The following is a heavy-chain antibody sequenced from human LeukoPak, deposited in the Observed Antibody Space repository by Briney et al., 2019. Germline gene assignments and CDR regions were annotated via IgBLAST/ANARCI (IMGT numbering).Heavy chain of an antibody. CDR2: IYYSGST. Sequence: PSQTLSLTCTVSSGSISSSSYYWGWLRQPPGKGLEWIGSIYYSGSTYYNPSLKSRVTISVDTSKNQFSLKLSSVTAADTAVYYCARVNSGYERAHDYWGQGTLVTVSS. D-gene: IGHD5-12*01. CDR3: ARVNSGYERAHDY. CDR1: SGSISSSSYY. J-gene: IGHJ4*02. V-gene: IGHV4-39*07.